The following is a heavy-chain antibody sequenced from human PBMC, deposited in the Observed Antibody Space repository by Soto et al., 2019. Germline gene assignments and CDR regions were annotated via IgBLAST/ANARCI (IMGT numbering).Heavy chain of an antibody. CDR1: GFTFSNHA. D-gene: IGHD2-2*01. CDR3: ARDPGGHYCTSTSCLYFFDR. V-gene: IGHV3-23*01. J-gene: IGHJ4*02. Sequence: EVQLLESGGALVQPGGSLRLSCAASGFTFSNHAMNWVRQAPGKGLEWVSTISDSGSTYYADSVKRRFTISRDNSKNTLYLQMNSLRAEDTAVYYCARDPGGHYCTSTSCLYFFDRWGPGSLVIDSS. CDR2: ISDSGST.